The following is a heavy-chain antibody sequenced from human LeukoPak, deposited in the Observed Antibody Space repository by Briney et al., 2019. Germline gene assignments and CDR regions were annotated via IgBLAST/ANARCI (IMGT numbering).Heavy chain of an antibody. CDR2: TYYKSKWYN. J-gene: IGHJ4*02. CDR1: GDSVSSNSAA. D-gene: IGHD5-12*01. Sequence: SQTLSLTCAISGDSVSSNSAAWNWIRQSPSRGLEWLGRTYYKSKWYNDYAVSVKSRITINPDTSKNQFSLKLSSVTAADTAVYYCARGGYSGYADFDYWGQGTLVTVSS. CDR3: ARGGYSGYADFDY. V-gene: IGHV6-1*01.